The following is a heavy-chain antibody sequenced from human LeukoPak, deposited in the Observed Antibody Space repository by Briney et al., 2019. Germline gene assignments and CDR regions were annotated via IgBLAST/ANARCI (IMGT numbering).Heavy chain of an antibody. CDR2: ISDDGTKK. CDR3: ASRYSSSWALDY. D-gene: IGHD6-13*01. V-gene: IGHV3-30*01. J-gene: IGHJ4*02. Sequence: PGGSLRLSCGGSGYSFGSYAMHWVRQAPGKGLEWVAVISDDGTKKYYADSVKGRFTISRDNSKNSLSLQMNSLRPEDTAVYYCASRYSSSWALDYWGLGTLVTVSS. CDR1: GYSFGSYA.